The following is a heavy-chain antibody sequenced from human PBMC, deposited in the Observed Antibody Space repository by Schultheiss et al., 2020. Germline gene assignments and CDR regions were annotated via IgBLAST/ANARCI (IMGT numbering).Heavy chain of an antibody. J-gene: IGHJ4*03. Sequence: GSLRLSCTVSGGSISSGGYYWSWIRQHPGKGLEWIGYIYYSGSTNYNPSLKSRVTISVDTSKNQFSLKLSSVTAADTAVYYCARGGGGGSGWYSERYYFDYWGQGTTVTVSS. CDR2: IYYSGST. D-gene: IGHD6-19*01. CDR3: ARGGGGGSGWYSERYYFDY. V-gene: IGHV4-61*08. CDR1: GGSISSGGYY.